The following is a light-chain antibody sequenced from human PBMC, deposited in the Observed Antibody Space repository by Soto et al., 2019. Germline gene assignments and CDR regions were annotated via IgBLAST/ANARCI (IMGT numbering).Light chain of an antibody. CDR3: QQYGSPRRT. V-gene: IGKV3-20*01. J-gene: IGKJ1*01. Sequence: EFVWMPSPGTLSLSSGERAPLSCRASQTVRNNYLAWYQQKTGQAPRLLIYDASSRATGIPDRFSGGGSGTDFTLTISRLQPEDFAVYYCQQYGSPRRTFGQGTKVDIK. CDR2: DAS. CDR1: QTVRNNY.